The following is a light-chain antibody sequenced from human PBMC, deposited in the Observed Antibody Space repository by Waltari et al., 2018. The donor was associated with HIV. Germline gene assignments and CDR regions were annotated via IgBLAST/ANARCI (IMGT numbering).Light chain of an antibody. V-gene: IGLV2-14*01. J-gene: IGLJ2*01. CDR3: NSYTSTSPHVI. Sequence: QSALTQPASVSGSPGQSITISCTGTNSDIAAYDLVSWYQQHPGKAPKLLIYGVSGRPSGVSSRFSGSKSGNTASLTISGLQAEDEADYYCNSYTSTSPHVIFGGGTKVTVL. CDR1: NSDIAAYDL. CDR2: GVS.